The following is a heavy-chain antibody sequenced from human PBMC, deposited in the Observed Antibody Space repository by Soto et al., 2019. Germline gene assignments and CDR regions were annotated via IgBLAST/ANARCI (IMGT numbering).Heavy chain of an antibody. J-gene: IGHJ4*02. V-gene: IGHV4-34*01. CDR2: INHSGST. Sequence: PSETLSLTCAVYGGSFSGYYWSWIRQPPGKGLEWIGEINHSGSTNYNPSLKSRVTISVDTSKNQFSLKLNSVTAADTAVYYCARTYYDILTNAGTPKPRDFDYWGQGTLVTSPQ. CDR3: ARTYYDILTNAGTPKPRDFDY. CDR1: GGSFSGYY. D-gene: IGHD3-9*01.